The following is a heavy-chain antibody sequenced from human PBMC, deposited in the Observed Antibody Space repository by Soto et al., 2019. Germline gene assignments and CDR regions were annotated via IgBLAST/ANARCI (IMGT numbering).Heavy chain of an antibody. CDR3: ARSSHLGGLSLGY. J-gene: IGHJ4*02. D-gene: IGHD3-16*02. CDR1: GSSQMSGDYY. V-gene: IGHV4-31*02. Sequence: GSSQMSGDYYWSWIRQHPGKGLEWIGYIRKDGRTYYDPSLKSRVTISIDTSKNEFALNLSSVTAADTAVYHCARSSHLGGLSLGYWGQGNLVSVSS. CDR2: IRKDGRT.